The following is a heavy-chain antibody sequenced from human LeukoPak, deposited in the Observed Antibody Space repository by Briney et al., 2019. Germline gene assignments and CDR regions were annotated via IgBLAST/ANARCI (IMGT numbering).Heavy chain of an antibody. V-gene: IGHV3-73*01. J-gene: IGHJ4*02. CDR2: IRDKANSYAT. CDR3: TRWDCTTTGCYPFDY. D-gene: IGHD2-2*01. CDR1: GFTFSGSA. Sequence: GGSLKLSCAASGFTFSGSAIHWVRQASGKGLEWVGRIRDKANSYATAYIASVKGRFTISRDDSKNTAYLQMSSLKTEDTAVYYCTRWDCTTTGCYPFDYWGQGTLVTVSS.